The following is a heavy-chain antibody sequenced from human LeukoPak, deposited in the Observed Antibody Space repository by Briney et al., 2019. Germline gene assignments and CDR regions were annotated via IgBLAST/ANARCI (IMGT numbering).Heavy chain of an antibody. D-gene: IGHD6-6*01. CDR2: ISYDGSNK. CDR1: GFTFSSYA. J-gene: IGHJ3*02. V-gene: IGHV3-30-3*01. Sequence: QAGGSLRLSCAASGFTFSSYAMHWVRQAPGKGLEWVAVISYDGSNKYYADSVKGRFTISRDNSKNTLYLQMNSLRAEDTAVYYCARAIPFSAKYSSSSCAFDIWGQGTMVTVSS. CDR3: ARAIPFSAKYSSSSCAFDI.